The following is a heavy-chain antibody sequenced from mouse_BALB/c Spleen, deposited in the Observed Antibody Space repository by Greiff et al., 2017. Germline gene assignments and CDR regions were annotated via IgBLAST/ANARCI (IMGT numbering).Heavy chain of an antibody. CDR1: GYAFSSSW. D-gene: IGHD3-2*01. CDR3: ASRGDSSGYYAMDY. V-gene: IGHV1-82*01. Sequence: QVQLQQSGPELVKPGASVKISCKASGYAFSSSWMNWVKQRPGQGLEWIGRIYPGDGDTNYNGKFKGKATLTADKSSSTAYMQLSSLTSVDSAVYFCASRGDSSGYYAMDYWGQGTSVTVSS. CDR2: IYPGDGDT. J-gene: IGHJ4*01.